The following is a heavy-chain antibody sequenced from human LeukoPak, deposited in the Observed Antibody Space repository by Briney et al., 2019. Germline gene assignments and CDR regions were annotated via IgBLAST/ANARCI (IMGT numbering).Heavy chain of an antibody. J-gene: IGHJ4*02. Sequence: GGSLRLSCAASGFTFSSYGMHWVRQAPGKGLEWVAFIRYDGSNKYYADSVKGRFTISRDNSKNTLYLQMSSLRAEDTAVYYCAKDIRRYSNYFDYWGQGTLVTVSS. CDR1: GFTFSSYG. CDR3: AKDIRRYSNYFDY. CDR2: IRYDGSNK. D-gene: IGHD4-11*01. V-gene: IGHV3-30*02.